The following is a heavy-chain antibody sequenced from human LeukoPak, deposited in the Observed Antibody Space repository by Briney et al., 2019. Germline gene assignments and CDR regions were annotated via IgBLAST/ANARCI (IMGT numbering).Heavy chain of an antibody. CDR2: TYYRAKWCN. Sequence: SHNLSLTCVISGDSVSHNIAAWNWIRQAPSRGVEWLGRTYYRAKWCNDYAVSVERRITINPDTSKNQFSLQLNSVSPEDTAVYYCARDVTAGAGAVGMAVWGKGTTVTVSS. J-gene: IGHJ6*04. D-gene: IGHD6-13*01. V-gene: IGHV6-1*01. CDR3: ARDVTAGAGAVGMAV. CDR1: GDSVSHNIAA.